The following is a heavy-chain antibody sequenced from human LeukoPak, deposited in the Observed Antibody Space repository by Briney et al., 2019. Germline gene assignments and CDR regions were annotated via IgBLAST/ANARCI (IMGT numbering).Heavy chain of an antibody. J-gene: IGHJ6*02. D-gene: IGHD6-13*01. V-gene: IGHV3-11*01. CDR1: GFTFSDYY. Sequence: PGGSLRLSCAASGFTFSDYYMSWIRQAPGKGLEWVSYISSSGSTIYYADSVKGRFTISRDNAKNSLYLQMNRLRAEDTAVYYCAGDIAAAGTVLYYYYGMDVWGQGTTVTVSS. CDR3: AGDIAAAGTVLYYYYGMDV. CDR2: ISSSGSTI.